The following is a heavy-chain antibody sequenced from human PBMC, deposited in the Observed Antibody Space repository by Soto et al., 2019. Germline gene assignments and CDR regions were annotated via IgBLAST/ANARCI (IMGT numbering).Heavy chain of an antibody. V-gene: IGHV4-59*01. D-gene: IGHD3-3*01. J-gene: IGHJ6*02. CDR2: FYYSGST. CDR3: ARWGDYDFWSGYYTGNYYCGMDV. Sequence: SETLSLTCTVSGGSISSYYWSWIRQPPGKGLEWIGYFYYSGSTNYNPSLKSRVTISVDTSKNQFSLKLSSVTAADTAAYYCARWGDYDFWSGYYTGNYYCGMDVWGQGTTVTVSS. CDR1: GGSISSYY.